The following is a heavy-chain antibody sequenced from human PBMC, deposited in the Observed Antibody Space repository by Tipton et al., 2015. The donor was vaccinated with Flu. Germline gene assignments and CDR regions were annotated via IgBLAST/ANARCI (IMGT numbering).Heavy chain of an antibody. D-gene: IGHD6-19*01. Sequence: TLSLTCTVSGGSISSGSYYWSWIRQPAGKGLEWIGRIYTSGSTNYNPSLKSRVTISVGTSKNQFSLKLSSVTAADTAVYYCARGRAVAGFREFDYWGQGTLVTVSS. J-gene: IGHJ4*02. CDR2: IYTSGST. CDR3: ARGRAVAGFREFDY. CDR1: GGSISSGSYY. V-gene: IGHV4-61*02.